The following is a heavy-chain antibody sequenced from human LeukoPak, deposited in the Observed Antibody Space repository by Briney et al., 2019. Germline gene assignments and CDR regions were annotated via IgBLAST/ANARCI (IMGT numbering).Heavy chain of an antibody. D-gene: IGHD3-3*01. CDR3: AKVEIHYDFWSGYYDPYGMDV. J-gene: IGHJ6*02. Sequence: QPGGSLRLSCAASGFTFSSYAMSWVRQAPGKGLEWVSAISGSGGSTYYADSVKGRFTISSDNSKNTLYLQMNSLRAEDTAVYYCAKVEIHYDFWSGYYDPYGMDVWGQGTTVTVSS. CDR1: GFTFSSYA. V-gene: IGHV3-23*01. CDR2: ISGSGGST.